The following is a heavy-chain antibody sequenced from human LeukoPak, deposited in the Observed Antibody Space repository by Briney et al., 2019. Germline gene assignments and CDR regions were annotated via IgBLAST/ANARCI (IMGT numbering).Heavy chain of an antibody. CDR1: GFTFSDYY. V-gene: IGHV3-11*01. CDR2: ISSTGDTI. CDR3: AKDMVRGVIMPYYFDY. J-gene: IGHJ4*02. Sequence: PGGSLRLSCAASGFTFSDYYMTWIRQAPGKGLEWVSYISSTGDTIYYADSVKGRFTISRDNARNSLYLQMNSLRAEDTAVYYCAKDMVRGVIMPYYFDYWGQGTLVTVSS. D-gene: IGHD3-10*01.